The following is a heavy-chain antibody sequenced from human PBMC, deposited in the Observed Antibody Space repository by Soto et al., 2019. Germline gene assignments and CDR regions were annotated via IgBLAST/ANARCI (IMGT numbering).Heavy chain of an antibody. CDR1: GYTFTSYD. Sequence: QVQLVQSGAEVKKPGASVKVSCKASGYTFTSYDINWVRQAPGQGLEWMGWMNPNSGNTGYAQKFQGRVTMTRNTSISTTYMELSSLRSEDTAVYYCAREYNWSQRFDPWGQGTLVTVSS. CDR2: MNPNSGNT. CDR3: AREYNWSQRFDP. D-gene: IGHD1-20*01. J-gene: IGHJ5*02. V-gene: IGHV1-8*01.